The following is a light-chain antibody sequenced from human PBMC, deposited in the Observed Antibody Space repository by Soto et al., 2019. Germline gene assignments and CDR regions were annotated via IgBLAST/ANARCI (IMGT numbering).Light chain of an antibody. V-gene: IGKV2-40*01. CDR2: TLS. Sequence: DFVMTPTPLSMPVITGEPAYISCRSIQSHLDSDDGNTNLDWYLQKPVQSPQLLIYTLSYLDSGVPARFSGSGSGTDFTLTLSRVEAEDVGVYYCMQRIEYPSTFGQGTKLEIK. J-gene: IGKJ2*01. CDR1: QSHLDSDDGNTN. CDR3: MQRIEYPST.